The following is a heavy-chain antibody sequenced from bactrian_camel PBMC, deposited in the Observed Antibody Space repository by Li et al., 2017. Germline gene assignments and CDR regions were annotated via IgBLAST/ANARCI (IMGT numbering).Heavy chain of an antibody. CDR2: LHSDGTA. CDR1: GDTTLC. Sequence: HVQLVESGGGSVLTGGSLRLSCAASGDTTLCMGWVRQAPGKEREGIARLHSDGTAQYADSVKGRFTISKDNAKNTLYPQMNSLKPEDTAMYYCAATTRGGYCGLRITDAFHYWGQGTQVTVS. J-gene: IGHJ4*01. CDR3: AATTRGGYCGLRITDAFHY. D-gene: IGHD2*01. V-gene: IGHV3S6*01.